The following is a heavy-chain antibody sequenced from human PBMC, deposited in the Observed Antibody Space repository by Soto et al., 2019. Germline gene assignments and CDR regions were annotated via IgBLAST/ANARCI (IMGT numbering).Heavy chain of an antibody. Sequence: VASVKVSCKASGGTFSSYAISWVRQAPGQGLEWMGGIIPIFGTANYAQKFQGRVTITADESTSTAYMELSSLRSEDTAVYYCAIRVGATKNYYYGMDVWGQGTTVTVSS. CDR2: IIPIFGTA. CDR3: AIRVGATKNYYYGMDV. CDR1: GGTFSSYA. J-gene: IGHJ6*02. D-gene: IGHD1-26*01. V-gene: IGHV1-69*13.